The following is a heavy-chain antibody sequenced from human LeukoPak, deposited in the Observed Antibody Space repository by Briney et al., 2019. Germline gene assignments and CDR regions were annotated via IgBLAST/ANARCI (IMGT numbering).Heavy chain of an antibody. Sequence: PSETLSLTCAVYGGSFSSYYWSWIRQPPGKGLEWIGYIYYSGSTNYNPSLKSRVTISVDTSKNQFSLKLSSVTAADTAVYYCARHDPYYDFFWGQGTMVTVSS. J-gene: IGHJ3*01. CDR1: GGSFSSYY. CDR2: IYYSGST. V-gene: IGHV4-59*08. D-gene: IGHD3-3*01. CDR3: ARHDPYYDFF.